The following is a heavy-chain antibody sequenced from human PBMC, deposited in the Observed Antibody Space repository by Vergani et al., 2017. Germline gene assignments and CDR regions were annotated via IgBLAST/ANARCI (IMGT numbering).Heavy chain of an antibody. CDR1: NYSLGRDYF. CDR3: ARHGGSGNYSNLFDS. Sequence: QVHLQESGPGLVKPSQTLSLPCSVSNYSLGRDYFWGWIRRSPGKGLEYIACIYHGWMTYYNPSLKFRATISIDTSETVMSLRLTSVIPADTALCHCARHGGSGNYSNLFDSWGQGTLVSVSS. V-gene: IGHV4-38-2*02. CDR2: IYHGWMT. D-gene: IGHD3-10*01. J-gene: IGHJ4*02.